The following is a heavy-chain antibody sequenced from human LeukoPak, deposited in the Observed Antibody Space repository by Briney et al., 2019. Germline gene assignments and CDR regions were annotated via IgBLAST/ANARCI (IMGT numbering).Heavy chain of an antibody. CDR2: INPSGGST. CDR3: AREISSGYYYYFDY. Sequence: ASVKVSCKASGYTFTSYYMHWVRQAPGQGLEWMGMINPSGGSTSYAQKLQGRVTMTTDTSTSTAYMELRSLRSDDTAVYYCAREISSGYYYYFDYWGQGTLVTVSS. V-gene: IGHV1-46*04. D-gene: IGHD3-22*01. CDR1: GYTFTSYY. J-gene: IGHJ4*02.